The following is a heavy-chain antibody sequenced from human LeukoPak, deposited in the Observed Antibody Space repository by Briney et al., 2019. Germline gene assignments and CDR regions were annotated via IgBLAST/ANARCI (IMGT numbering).Heavy chain of an antibody. CDR1: GYTFTNYE. Sequence: ASVKVSCMASGYTFTNYEINWVRQATGQGLEWMGWMNPDSGDTAYAHKFQGRITMTRSTSITTAYVELSSLRSEDTAVYYCGRGLGTYDSSELTWPMISFWGQGTVVTVSS. V-gene: IGHV1-8*01. J-gene: IGHJ4*02. D-gene: IGHD3-22*01. CDR3: GRGLGTYDSSELTWPMISF. CDR2: MNPDSGDT.